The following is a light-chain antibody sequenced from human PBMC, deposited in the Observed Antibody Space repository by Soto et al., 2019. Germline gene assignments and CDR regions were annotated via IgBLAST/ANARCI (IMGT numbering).Light chain of an antibody. Sequence: ELVLTQSPATLSLSPGDRANLSCRASQSLGPYLAWYQQKPGQPPRLLLYDASSRATGIPPRFSGSGSGTDFTLTISSPQPEDFAVYYCQQRRNWPTFGQGTTLEI. J-gene: IGKJ2*01. CDR3: QQRRNWPT. CDR1: QSLGPY. CDR2: DAS. V-gene: IGKV3-11*01.